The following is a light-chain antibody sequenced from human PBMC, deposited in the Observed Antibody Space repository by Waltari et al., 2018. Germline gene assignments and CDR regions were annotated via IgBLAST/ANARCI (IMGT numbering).Light chain of an antibody. CDR2: GNS. V-gene: IGLV1-40*01. J-gene: IGLJ2*01. CDR1: SSNIGAGYV. Sequence: QSVLPQPPSVSGAPGQRVTISRTGSSSNIGAGYVVPWYQQLPGTAPKLLIYGNSNRPSGVPDRFSGSKSGTSASLAITGLQAEDEADYYCQSYDSSLSGVVFGGGTKLTVL. CDR3: QSYDSSLSGVV.